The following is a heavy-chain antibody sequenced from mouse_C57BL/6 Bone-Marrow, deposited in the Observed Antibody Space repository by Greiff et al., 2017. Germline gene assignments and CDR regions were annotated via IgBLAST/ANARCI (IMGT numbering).Heavy chain of an antibody. CDR2: INPTDGST. CDR1: GYTFTDYS. V-gene: IGHV1-78*01. Sequence: QVQLQQPDAELVKPGASVKISCKASGYTFTDYSIHWMKQRPDQGLEWIGYINPTDGSTKYNQKFKGKATLTADKSSSTAYMQLNSLTSEDSAVYFCAILLRFAYWGRGNLIPVTA. CDR3: AILLRFAY. J-gene: IGHJ3*01. D-gene: IGHD2-10*01.